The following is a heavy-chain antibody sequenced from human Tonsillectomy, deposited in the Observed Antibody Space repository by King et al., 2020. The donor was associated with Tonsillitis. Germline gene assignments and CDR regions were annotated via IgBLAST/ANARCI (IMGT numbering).Heavy chain of an antibody. J-gene: IGHJ5*02. CDR1: GFTFSNAW. V-gene: IGHV3-15*01. CDR2: IKSKSAGGTT. CDR3: TTDSGIAVRPIFDP. Sequence: VQLVESGGDLVKPGGSLRLSCAASGFTFSNAWMSWARQASGKGLEWVGRIKSKSAGGTTDYAAPVKGRVTISRDDSKNTLYLQMNSLETEDTAVYYCTTDSGIAVRPIFDPWGQGTLVTVSS. D-gene: IGHD6-6*01.